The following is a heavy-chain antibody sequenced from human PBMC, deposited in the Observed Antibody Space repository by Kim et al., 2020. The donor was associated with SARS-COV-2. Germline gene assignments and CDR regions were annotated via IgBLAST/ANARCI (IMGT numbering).Heavy chain of an antibody. CDR2: IYYSGST. CDR3: ARSECITMVRGVTWYFDL. J-gene: IGHJ2*01. V-gene: IGHV4-59*08. D-gene: IGHD3-10*01. CDR1: GGSISSYY. Sequence: SETLSLTCTASGGSISSYYWSWIRQPPGKGLEWIGYIYYSGSTNYNPSLKSRVTISVDTSKNQFSLKLSSVTAADTAVYYCARSECITMVRGVTWYFDLWGRGALVAVSS.